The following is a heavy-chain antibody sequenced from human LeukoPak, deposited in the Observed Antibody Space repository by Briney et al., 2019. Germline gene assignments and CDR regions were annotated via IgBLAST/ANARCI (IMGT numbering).Heavy chain of an antibody. CDR1: GFTFSSYG. Sequence: PGRSLRLSCAASGFTFSSYGMHWVRQAPGKGLEWVAVISYDGSNKYYADSVKGRFTISRDNSKNTLYLQMNSLRAEDTAVYYCARGMNGGSGTSDYFDYWGQGTLVTVPS. J-gene: IGHJ4*02. CDR3: ARGMNGGSGTSDYFDY. V-gene: IGHV3-30*03. D-gene: IGHD3-10*01. CDR2: ISYDGSNK.